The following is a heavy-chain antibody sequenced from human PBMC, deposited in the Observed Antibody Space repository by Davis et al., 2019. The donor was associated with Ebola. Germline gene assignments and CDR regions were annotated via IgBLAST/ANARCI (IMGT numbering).Heavy chain of an antibody. CDR1: GYTFTSYY. J-gene: IGHJ6*02. D-gene: IGHD3-3*01. CDR2: ISAYNGNT. V-gene: IGHV1-18*04. Sequence: ASVKVSCKASGYTFTSYYMHWVRQAPGQGLEWMGWISAYNGNTNYAQKLQGRVTMTTDTSTSTAYMELRSLRSDDTAVYYCARDPVFGVVRGMDVWGQGTTVTVSS. CDR3: ARDPVFGVVRGMDV.